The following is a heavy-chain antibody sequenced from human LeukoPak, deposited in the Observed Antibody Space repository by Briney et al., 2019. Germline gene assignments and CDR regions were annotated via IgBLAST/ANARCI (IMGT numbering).Heavy chain of an antibody. D-gene: IGHD4-23*01. Sequence: GGSLRLSCAASGFTVSSKYMSWVRQAPGKGLEWVSVMYSGGSTYYADSVKGRFTITRDTSKNTLYLQMNSLRVGDTAVYYCVRGYSGGNSLDYWGQGTLVTVSS. CDR2: MYSGGST. CDR3: VRGYSGGNSLDY. J-gene: IGHJ4*02. CDR1: GFTVSSKY. V-gene: IGHV3-66*01.